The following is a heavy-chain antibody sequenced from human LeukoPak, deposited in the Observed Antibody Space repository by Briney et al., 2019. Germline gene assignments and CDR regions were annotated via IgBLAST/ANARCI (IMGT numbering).Heavy chain of an antibody. CDR2: IYYSGST. Sequence: KPSETLSLTCTVSGCSISSSSYYWGWIRQPPGKGLEWIGSIYYSGSTYYNPSLKSRVTISVDTSKNQFSLKLSSVTAADTAVYYCASAAADVWGQGTTVTVSS. D-gene: IGHD6-25*01. CDR1: GCSISSSSYY. V-gene: IGHV4-39*01. J-gene: IGHJ6*02. CDR3: ASAAADV.